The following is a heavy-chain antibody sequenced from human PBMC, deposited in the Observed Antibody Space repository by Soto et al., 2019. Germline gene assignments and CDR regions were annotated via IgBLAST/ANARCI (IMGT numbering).Heavy chain of an antibody. Sequence: SETLSLTCTVSGGSISSYYWSWIRQPPGKGLEWIGYIYYSGSTNYNPSLKSRVTISVDTSKNQFSLKLSSVTAADTAVYYCARDYYDSSGIDYWAREPWSPSPQ. CDR1: GGSISSYY. D-gene: IGHD3-22*01. V-gene: IGHV4-59*01. CDR3: ARDYYDSSGIDY. CDR2: IYYSGST. J-gene: IGHJ4*02.